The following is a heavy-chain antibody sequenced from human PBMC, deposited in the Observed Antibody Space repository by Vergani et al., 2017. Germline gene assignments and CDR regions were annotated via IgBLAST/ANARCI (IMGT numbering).Heavy chain of an antibody. CDR1: GFTFSDYY. D-gene: IGHD5-24*01. V-gene: IGHV3-11*01. Sequence: QVHLVESGGGLVRPGGSLRLSCAASGFTFSDYYMSWIRQAPGKGLEWVSYISRSGSTIYHADSVKGRFTISRDNAKNSLYLQMNTLRAEDKAVYYCARGFYNGVPFDYWGQGTLVTVSS. J-gene: IGHJ4*02. CDR3: ARGFYNGVPFDY. CDR2: ISRSGSTI.